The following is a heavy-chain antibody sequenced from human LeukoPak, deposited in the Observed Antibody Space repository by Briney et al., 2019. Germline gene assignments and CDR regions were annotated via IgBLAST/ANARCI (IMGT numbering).Heavy chain of an antibody. CDR1: GYSFTSYW. V-gene: IGHV5-51*01. D-gene: IGHD6-25*01. CDR3: AMSGYYYYMDV. Sequence: GESLKISCKGSGYSFTSYWIGWVRQMPGKGLEWMGIIYPGDSDTRYSPSFLGQITISADKSISTAYLQWGSLKASDTAMYYCAMSGYYYYMDVWGKGTTVTVSS. J-gene: IGHJ6*03. CDR2: IYPGDSDT.